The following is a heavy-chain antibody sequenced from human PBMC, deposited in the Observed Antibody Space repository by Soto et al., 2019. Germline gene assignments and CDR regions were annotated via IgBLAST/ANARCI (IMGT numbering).Heavy chain of an antibody. CDR3: ARKLRYNYFDY. V-gene: IGHV4-61*01. CDR1: GGSVSSGSYY. Sequence: QVQLQESGPGLVKPSETLSLTCTVSGGSVSSGSYYWSWIRQPPGKGLEWIGYIYYSGSTNYNPSLKSRVTISVDTSKNQVSLKLSSVTAADTAVYYCARKLRYNYFDYWGQGTLVTVSS. J-gene: IGHJ4*02. CDR2: IYYSGST. D-gene: IGHD3-9*01.